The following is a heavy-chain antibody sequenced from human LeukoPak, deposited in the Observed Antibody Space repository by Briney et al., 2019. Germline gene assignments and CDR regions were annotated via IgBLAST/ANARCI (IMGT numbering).Heavy chain of an antibody. CDR3: ARAPVVGYAFDI. J-gene: IGHJ3*02. CDR1: GFTFSSYE. D-gene: IGHD2-2*01. CDR2: ISSSGSTI. V-gene: IGHV3-48*03. Sequence: PGGSLRLSCAASGFTFSSYEMNWVRQAPGKGLEWVSYISSSGSTIYYADSVKGRFTISRDNAKNSLYLQMNSLRAEDTAVYYCARAPVVGYAFDIWGQGTMVTVSS.